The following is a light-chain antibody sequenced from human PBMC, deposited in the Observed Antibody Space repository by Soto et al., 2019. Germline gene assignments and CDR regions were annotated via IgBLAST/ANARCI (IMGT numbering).Light chain of an antibody. J-gene: IGKJ1*01. V-gene: IGKV3-11*01. Sequence: EIVLTQSPATLPLSPGEEPTPSCRPSQGVSSTLAWYQKKPGQTPRLLFYEPSNRATGIPARFSGSGSGTDFTLTISSLEPEDFAVYYCQQRSNWPRTFGQGTKVEIK. CDR3: QQRSNWPRT. CDR1: QGVSST. CDR2: EPS.